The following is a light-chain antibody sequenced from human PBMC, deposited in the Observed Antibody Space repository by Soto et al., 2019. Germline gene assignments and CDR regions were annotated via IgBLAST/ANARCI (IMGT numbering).Light chain of an antibody. J-gene: IGKJ1*01. CDR1: QSVSSSY. CDR2: GAS. V-gene: IGKV3-20*01. CDR3: QQYGSSPTWT. Sequence: EIVLTQSPGTLSLSPGERATLSCRASQSVSSSYLAWYQQKPGRAPRLLIYGASSRATGIPDRFSGSGSGTDFTLTISRLEPEDFAVYYCQQYGSSPTWTFGQGTKVDI.